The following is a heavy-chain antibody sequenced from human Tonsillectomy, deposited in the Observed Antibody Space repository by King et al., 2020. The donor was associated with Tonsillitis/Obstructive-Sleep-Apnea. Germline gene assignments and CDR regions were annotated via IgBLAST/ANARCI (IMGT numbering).Heavy chain of an antibody. Sequence: MPLQESGPGLVKPSQTLSLTCTVSGGSISSGGYYWSWIRQRPGKGLEWVGYIYYTGSTYYNPSLKSRVILLVDTSENQFSLKLSSVTAAATAVYYCARKPNFSSTSCYLGPTAFDIWGQGTMVTVSS. CDR1: GGSISSGGYY. CDR3: ARKPNFSSTSCYLGPTAFDI. D-gene: IGHD2-2*01. CDR2: IYYTGST. V-gene: IGHV4-31*03. J-gene: IGHJ3*02.